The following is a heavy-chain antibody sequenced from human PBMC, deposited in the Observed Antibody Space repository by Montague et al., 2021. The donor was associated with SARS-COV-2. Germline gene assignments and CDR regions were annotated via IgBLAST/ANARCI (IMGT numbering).Heavy chain of an antibody. CDR2: IYYSGST. CDR3: ARYTRQIRLIVFDYGMDV. V-gene: IGHV4-59*01. J-gene: IGHJ6*02. D-gene: IGHD4-17*01. CDR1: GGSISSYY. Sequence: SETLSLTCTVSGGSISSYYWSWIRQPPGMGLEWIGYIYYSGSTNYNPSLKSRVTTSVDTSKNQFSLKLSSVTAADTAVYYCARYTRQIRLIVFDYGMDVWGQGTTVTVSS.